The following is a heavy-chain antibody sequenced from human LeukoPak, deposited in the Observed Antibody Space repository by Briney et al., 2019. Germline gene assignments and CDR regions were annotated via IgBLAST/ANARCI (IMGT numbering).Heavy chain of an antibody. V-gene: IGHV4-39*01. CDR3: ARVPAAGTGPDY. Sequence: PSETLSLTCTVSGGSIISTSFYWGWIRQPPGKGLAWLGSIYHSGSTYDNPSLKSRVTISVDRSKNQFSLKLSSVTAADTAVYYCARVPAAGTGPDYWGQGTLVTVSS. D-gene: IGHD6-13*01. CDR2: IYHSGST. J-gene: IGHJ4*02. CDR1: GGSIISTSFY.